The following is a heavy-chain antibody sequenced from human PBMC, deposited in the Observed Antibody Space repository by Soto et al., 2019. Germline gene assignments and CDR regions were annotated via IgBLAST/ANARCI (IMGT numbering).Heavy chain of an antibody. CDR1: GGSFSGYT. Sequence: QVQLQQWGAGLLKPSETLSLTCAVYGGSFSGYTWIWIRQPPGKGLEWIGEINHSGTTNHNPSPKSRVIISVDTSKKQFSLRLTSVTAADTAVYYCARGSDYTSSFDYWGQGTLVTDSS. D-gene: IGHD3-16*01. J-gene: IGHJ4*02. CDR3: ARGSDYTSSFDY. CDR2: INHSGTT. V-gene: IGHV4-34*01.